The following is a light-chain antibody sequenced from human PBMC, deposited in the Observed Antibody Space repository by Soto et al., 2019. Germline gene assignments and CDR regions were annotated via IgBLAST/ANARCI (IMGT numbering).Light chain of an antibody. CDR2: GAS. V-gene: IGKV3-20*01. J-gene: IGKJ1*01. Sequence: MGLTQAPGTLSLSPGERATLSCRASQSVSSYLAWYQQRPGQAPRLLIYGASSRATGIPDRFSGSGSGTEFTLTISRLEPEDFAVYYCQQYGSSSWTFGQGTKVDNK. CDR1: QSVSSY. CDR3: QQYGSSSWT.